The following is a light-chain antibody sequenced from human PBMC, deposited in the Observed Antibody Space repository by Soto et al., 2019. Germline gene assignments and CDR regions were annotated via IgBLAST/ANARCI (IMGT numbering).Light chain of an antibody. CDR3: QQYITYTYA. CDR1: QSTSTW. V-gene: IGKV1-5*03. Sequence: DIQMTQSPSTLSASVGDRVTITCRASQSTSTWLAWYQQRPGKTPKLLISEASKLESGVPSRFRGSGSGTEFTLTISSLQPDDFATYYCQQYITYTYAFGQGTKVEIK. J-gene: IGKJ1*01. CDR2: EAS.